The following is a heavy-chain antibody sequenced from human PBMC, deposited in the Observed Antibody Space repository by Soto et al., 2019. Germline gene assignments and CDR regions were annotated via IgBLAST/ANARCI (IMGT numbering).Heavy chain of an antibody. CDR3: ARGGSDYYFDY. V-gene: IGHV3-64*01. J-gene: IGHJ4*02. CDR2: ISRHGGST. D-gene: IGHD2-21*02. Sequence: EVQLVESGGGLVQPGGSLRLSCAASGFTFSSYAMHWVRQAPGKGLEYVSTISRHGGSTYYANSVKGRFTNSRDNSKNTLYLQMGSLRAEDMAVYYWARGGSDYYFDYWGQGTLVTVSS. CDR1: GFTFSSYA.